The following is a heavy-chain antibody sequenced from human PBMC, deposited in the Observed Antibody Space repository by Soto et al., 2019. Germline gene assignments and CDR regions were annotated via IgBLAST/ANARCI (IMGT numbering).Heavy chain of an antibody. J-gene: IGHJ6*02. CDR2: IIPIFGTA. CDR1: GGTFSSYA. V-gene: IGHV1-69*13. CDR3: ARFWGAEDYGMDV. D-gene: IGHD3-16*01. Sequence: VASVKVSCKASGGTFSSYAISWVRQAPGQGLEWMGGIIPIFGTANYAQKFQGRVTITADESTSTAYMELSSLRSEDTAVYYCARFWGAEDYGMDVWGQGTTVTVSS.